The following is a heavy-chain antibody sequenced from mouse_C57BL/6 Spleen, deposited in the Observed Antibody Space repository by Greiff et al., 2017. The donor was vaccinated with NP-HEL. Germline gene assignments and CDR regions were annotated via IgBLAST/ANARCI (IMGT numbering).Heavy chain of an antibody. CDR3: ARGTAQALYAMDY. CDR2: INPNNGGT. J-gene: IGHJ4*01. V-gene: IGHV1-22*01. D-gene: IGHD3-2*02. CDR1: GYTFTDYN. Sequence: EVQLQQSGPELVKPGASVKMSCKASGYTFTDYNMHWVKQSHGKSLERIGYINPNNGGTSYNQKFKGKATLTVNKSSSTAYMELRSLTSEDSAVYYCARGTAQALYAMDYWGQGTSVTVSS.